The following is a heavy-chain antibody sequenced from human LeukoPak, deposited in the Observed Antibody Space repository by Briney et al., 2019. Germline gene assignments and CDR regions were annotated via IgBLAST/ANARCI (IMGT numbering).Heavy chain of an antibody. V-gene: IGHV4-61*02. Sequence: SETLSLTCAVSGYSISSGYYWNWIRQPAGKGLEWIGRNYTNGGASYNPSLKSRVTISIDASKNQFSLKLSSVTAADTAVYYCAREPPGYWGQGILVTVSS. CDR2: NYTNGGA. CDR3: AREPPGY. J-gene: IGHJ4*02. CDR1: GYSISSGYY.